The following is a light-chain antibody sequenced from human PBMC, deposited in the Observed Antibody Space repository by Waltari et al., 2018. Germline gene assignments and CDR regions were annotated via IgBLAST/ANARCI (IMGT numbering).Light chain of an antibody. CDR3: CSYAGSNSWV. Sequence: QSALTQTASVSGSPGQSITISCTGTSSAVGRYNLVSWYQQHPGKVPKFMIYEGSERPSGVSNRFSGTKSGNTATLTISGLQAEDEADYYCCSYAGSNSWVFGGGTKLTVV. J-gene: IGLJ3*02. CDR1: SSAVGRYNL. V-gene: IGLV2-23*01. CDR2: EGS.